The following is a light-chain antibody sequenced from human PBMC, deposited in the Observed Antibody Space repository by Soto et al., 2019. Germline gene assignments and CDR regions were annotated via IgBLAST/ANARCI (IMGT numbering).Light chain of an antibody. CDR3: SSYTSSSTFGVL. CDR1: SSDVGNYNR. V-gene: IGLV2-18*02. CDR2: EVS. Sequence: QSVLTQPPSVSGSPGQSVTISCTGTSSDVGNYNRVSWYQQPPGTAPKLLIYEVSHRPSGVPNRFSGSKSGNTASLTISGLQAEDEADYYCSSYTSSSTFGVLFGGGTQLTVL. J-gene: IGLJ2*01.